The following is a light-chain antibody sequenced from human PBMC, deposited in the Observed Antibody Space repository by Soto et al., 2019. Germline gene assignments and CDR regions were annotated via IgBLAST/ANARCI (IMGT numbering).Light chain of an antibody. CDR2: TND. CDR1: SSNIGSNT. V-gene: IGLV1-44*01. J-gene: IGLJ1*01. CDR3: SSWDDNLDAEV. Sequence: QSVLTQPPSASGTPGQRVTISCSGSSSNIGSNTVNWYQQLPGTAPKLLIYTNDQRPSGVSDRFSGSKSGTSASLAISGLQFEDEADYHCSSWDDNLDAEVFGAGTKVTVL.